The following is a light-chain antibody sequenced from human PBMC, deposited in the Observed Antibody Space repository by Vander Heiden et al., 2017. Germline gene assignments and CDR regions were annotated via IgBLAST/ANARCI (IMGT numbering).Light chain of an antibody. CDR3: EVWDSSSDWV. CDR2: DDS. CDR1: NIARTS. V-gene: IGLV3-21*02. Sequence: SYVLTQPPSVSVAPGQTARITCGENNIARTSVHWYQQKPGQAPVLVVYDDSDRPSGIPARFSGSNSGNTATLTLSRVEAGDEADYYCEVWDSSSDWVFGGGTKLTVL. J-gene: IGLJ3*02.